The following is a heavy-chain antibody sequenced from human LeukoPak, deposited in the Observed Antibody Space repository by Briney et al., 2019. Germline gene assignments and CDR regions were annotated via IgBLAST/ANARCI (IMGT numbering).Heavy chain of an antibody. D-gene: IGHD5/OR15-5a*01. V-gene: IGHV1-18*04. Sequence: ASVKVSCKASGFTFTDYYIHWVRQAPGQGLEWMGWISAYNGNTNYAQKLQGRVTMTTDTSTSTAYMELRSLRSEDTAVYYCARESLVSPTDYWGQGTMVTVSS. J-gene: IGHJ4*02. CDR1: GFTFTDYY. CDR3: ARESLVSPTDY. CDR2: ISAYNGNT.